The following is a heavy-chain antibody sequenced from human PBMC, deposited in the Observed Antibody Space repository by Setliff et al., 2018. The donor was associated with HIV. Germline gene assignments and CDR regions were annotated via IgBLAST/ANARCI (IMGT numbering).Heavy chain of an antibody. V-gene: IGHV4-34*01. J-gene: IGHJ6*03. D-gene: IGHD3-3*01. CDR2: INHSGST. Sequence: SETLSLTCAVYGGSFSGHYWSWIRQAPGKGLEWIGEINHSGSTNYNPSLKSRVTISIDTSKNQFFLKLSTMTAADTAVYYCARGYVYDFWSGYYALHYYYMDVWGKGTTVTVPS. CDR1: GGSFSGHY. CDR3: ARGYVYDFWSGYYALHYYYMDV.